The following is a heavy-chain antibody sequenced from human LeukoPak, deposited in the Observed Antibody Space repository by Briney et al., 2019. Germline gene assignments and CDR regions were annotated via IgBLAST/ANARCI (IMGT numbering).Heavy chain of an antibody. CDR2: INHSGST. Sequence: PSETLSLTCAIYSGSFSGYYWSWIRQPPGKGLEWIGEINHSGSTSYNPSLKSRVSISVDTSKNQFSLKLSSVTAADTAVYYCARRTGSGSPSDYWGQGTLVTVSS. J-gene: IGHJ4*02. CDR3: ARRTGSGSPSDY. D-gene: IGHD6-19*01. V-gene: IGHV4-34*01. CDR1: SGSFSGYY.